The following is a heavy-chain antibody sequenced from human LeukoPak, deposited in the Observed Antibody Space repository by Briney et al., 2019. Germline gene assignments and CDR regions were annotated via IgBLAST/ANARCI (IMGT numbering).Heavy chain of an antibody. D-gene: IGHD1-26*01. CDR1: GGSISSINW. J-gene: IGHJ4*02. Sequence: SETLSLTCAVSGGSISSINWWSWVRQPPGKGLEWIGEFYHGGNTNYNPSLKSRVSISVDKSKNQFSLKLSSVTAADTAVYCCVRNIVGANAFDYWGQGTLVTVSS. V-gene: IGHV4-4*01. CDR3: VRNIVGANAFDY. CDR2: FYHGGNT.